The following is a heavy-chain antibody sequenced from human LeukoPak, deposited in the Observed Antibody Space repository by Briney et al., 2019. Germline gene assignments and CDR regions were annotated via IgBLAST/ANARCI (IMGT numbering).Heavy chain of an antibody. Sequence: SETLSLTCAVYGGSFSGYYWSWIRQPPGKGLEWIGEINHSGSTNYNPSLKSRVTISVDTSKNQFSLKLSSVTAADTAVYYCARGLMTTASESWFDPWGQGTLVTVSS. CDR3: ARGLMTTASESWFDP. CDR1: GGSFSGYY. V-gene: IGHV4-34*01. CDR2: INHSGST. J-gene: IGHJ5*02. D-gene: IGHD4-17*01.